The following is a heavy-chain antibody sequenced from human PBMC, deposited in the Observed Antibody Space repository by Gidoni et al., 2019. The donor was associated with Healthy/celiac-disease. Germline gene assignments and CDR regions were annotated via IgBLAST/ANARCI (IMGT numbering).Heavy chain of an antibody. Sequence: EVQLVESGGGLVQPGGSLSLSCASSGFTFSSYAMSWVRQAPGKGLEGVSAIRGSGGSTYYAESVKGRFTISRDNSKNTLYLQMNSLRAEDTAVYYCAKADRGDIAAAGTGAGTFDIWGQGTMVTVSS. V-gene: IGHV3-23*04. D-gene: IGHD6-13*01. CDR3: AKADRGDIAAAGTGAGTFDI. CDR2: IRGSGGST. J-gene: IGHJ3*02. CDR1: GFTFSSYA.